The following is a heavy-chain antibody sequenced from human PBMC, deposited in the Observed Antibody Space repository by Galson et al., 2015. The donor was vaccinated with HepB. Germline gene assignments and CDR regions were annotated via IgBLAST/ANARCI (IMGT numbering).Heavy chain of an antibody. CDR1: GYTFTSYG. D-gene: IGHD6-19*01. CDR3: ARVLQEQWLTEENFDY. Sequence: SVKVSCKASGYTFTSYGISWVRQAPGQGLEWMGWISAYNGNTNYAQKLQGRVTMTTDTSTSTAYMELRSLRSDDTAVYYCARVLQEQWLTEENFDYWGQGTLVTVSS. CDR2: ISAYNGNT. V-gene: IGHV1-18*01. J-gene: IGHJ4*02.